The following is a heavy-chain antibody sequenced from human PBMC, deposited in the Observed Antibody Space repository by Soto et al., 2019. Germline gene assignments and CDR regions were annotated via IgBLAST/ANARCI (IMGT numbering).Heavy chain of an antibody. D-gene: IGHD6-13*01. Sequence: QVQLVESGGGVVQPGRSLRLSCAASGFTFSSYGMHWVRQAPGKGLEWVAVIWYDGSNKYYADSVKGRFTISRDNSNNTLYLQMNSLRAEDTAVYYCARDRDSSSWYYFDYWGQGTLVTVSS. J-gene: IGHJ4*02. CDR3: ARDRDSSSWYYFDY. V-gene: IGHV3-33*01. CDR1: GFTFSSYG. CDR2: IWYDGSNK.